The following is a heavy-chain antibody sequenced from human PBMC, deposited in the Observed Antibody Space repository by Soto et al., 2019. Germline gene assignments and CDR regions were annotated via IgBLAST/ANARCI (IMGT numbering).Heavy chain of an antibody. J-gene: IGHJ4*02. Sequence: EVQLVESGGDLVQPGGSLRLSCTASGFTFSMYWMHWVRQVPGKGPEWVSRISDDGSRADYADSVKGRFTISRDNAKNTLYVEMHVLRADDTAVYYCTRGPRPSSVGTGAFWGQGTPVTVSS. CDR3: TRGPRPSSVGTGAF. V-gene: IGHV3-74*01. CDR1: GFTFSMYW. D-gene: IGHD3-10*01. CDR2: ISDDGSRA.